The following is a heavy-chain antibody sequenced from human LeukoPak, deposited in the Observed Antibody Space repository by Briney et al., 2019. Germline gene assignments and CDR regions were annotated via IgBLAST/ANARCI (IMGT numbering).Heavy chain of an antibody. Sequence: SETLSLTCTVSGGSISNYYWSWIRQPAGKGLEWIGRIYTSGSSNYNPSLKSRLTMSVDTSKNQFSLKLRSVTAADTAVYYCARETSQKGAHYMDVWGKGTTVTISS. V-gene: IGHV4-4*07. CDR1: GGSISNYY. CDR2: IYTSGSS. CDR3: ARETSQKGAHYMDV. D-gene: IGHD3-16*01. J-gene: IGHJ6*03.